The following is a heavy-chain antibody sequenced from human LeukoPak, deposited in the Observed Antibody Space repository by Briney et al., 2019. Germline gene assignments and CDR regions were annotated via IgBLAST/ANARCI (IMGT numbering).Heavy chain of an antibody. CDR1: GGTFSSYT. D-gene: IGHD3-3*01. V-gene: IGHV1-69*04. CDR2: IIPILGIA. J-gene: IGHJ4*02. Sequence: ASVKVSCKASGGTFSSYTISWVRQAPGQGLEWMGRIIPILGIANYAHKFQGRVTITADKSTSTAYMELSSLRSEDTAVYYCARESPIPYYDFWSGYPLDYWGQGTLVTVSS. CDR3: ARESPIPYYDFWSGYPLDY.